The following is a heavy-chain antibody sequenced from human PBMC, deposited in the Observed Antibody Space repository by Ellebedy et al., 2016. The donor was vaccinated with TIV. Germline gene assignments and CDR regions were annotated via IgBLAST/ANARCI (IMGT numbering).Heavy chain of an antibody. D-gene: IGHD6-19*01. CDR3: ARELNSSGWYGKDY. V-gene: IGHV3-48*03. CDR1: GFTFSSYE. CDR2: ISSSGSTI. Sequence: GESLKISCAASGFTFSSYEMNWVRQAPGKGLEWVSYISSSGSTIYYADSVKGRFTISRDNAKNSLYLQMNSLRAEDTALYYCARELNSSGWYGKDYWGQGTLVTVSS. J-gene: IGHJ4*02.